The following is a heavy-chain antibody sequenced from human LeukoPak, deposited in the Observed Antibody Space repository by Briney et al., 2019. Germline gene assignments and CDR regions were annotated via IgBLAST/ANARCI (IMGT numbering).Heavy chain of an antibody. J-gene: IGHJ4*02. V-gene: IGHV1-2*02. CDR2: INPNSGGT. D-gene: IGHD5-24*01. CDR1: GYTFTGYY. Sequence: GASVNVSCKASGYTFTGYYMHWVRQAPGQGLEWMGWINPNSGGTNYAQKFQGRVTMTRDTSISTAYMELSRLRSDDTAVYYCARDLGRWLQLRVGYWGQGTLVTVSS. CDR3: ARDLGRWLQLRVGY.